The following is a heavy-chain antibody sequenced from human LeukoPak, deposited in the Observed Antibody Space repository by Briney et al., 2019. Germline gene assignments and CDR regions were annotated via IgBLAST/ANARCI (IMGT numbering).Heavy chain of an antibody. V-gene: IGHV3-21*01. CDR1: VFIFSSYS. J-gene: IGHJ4*02. CDR2: ISSSSSYI. CDR3: ARVPDGAFDN. D-gene: IGHD1-26*01. Sequence: GGFLRLSCAASVFIFSSYSMNWVRQAPGKGLEWVSSISSSSSYIYYADSVKGRFTISRDNAKNSLYLQMNSLRAEEPAVYYCARVPDGAFDNWGQGTLVTVSS.